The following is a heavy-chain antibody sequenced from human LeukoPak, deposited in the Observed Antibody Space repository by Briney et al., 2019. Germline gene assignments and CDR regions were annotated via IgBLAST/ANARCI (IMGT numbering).Heavy chain of an antibody. CDR2: ITPIFGTA. CDR1: AGTFSIYT. J-gene: IGHJ4*02. V-gene: IGHV1-69*01. Sequence: SVKLSCNASAGTFSIYTISWVRQPPGQGLEWKGGITPIFGTANYAQKFQGRVTITADESTSTAYMELSSLRSEDTAVYYCARDGGIVGATMTFDYWGEGTLVTVSS. CDR3: ARDGGIVGATMTFDY. D-gene: IGHD1-26*01.